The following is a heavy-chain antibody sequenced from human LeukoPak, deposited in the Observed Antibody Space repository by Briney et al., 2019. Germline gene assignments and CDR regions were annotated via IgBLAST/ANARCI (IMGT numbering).Heavy chain of an antibody. V-gene: IGHV4-39*01. CDR2: IYYSGST. CDR1: GASSSSSRYY. D-gene: IGHD2-2*01. CDR3: ARHPYQLLWLSWFDP. Sequence: SETLSLTCTVSGASSSSSRYYWGWIHQPPGKGLEWIGSIYYSGSTYYNPSLKSRVTISVDTSKNQFSLKLSSVTATDTAVYYCARHPYQLLWLSWFDPWGQGTLVTVSS. J-gene: IGHJ5*02.